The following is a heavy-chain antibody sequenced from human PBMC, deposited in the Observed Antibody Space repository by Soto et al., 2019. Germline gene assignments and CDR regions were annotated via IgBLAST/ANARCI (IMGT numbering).Heavy chain of an antibody. V-gene: IGHV4-39*01. CDR2: IYYSGST. CDR1: DGPISSSSYY. D-gene: IGHD6-13*01. CDR3: ARRSHAARSHFDY. Sequence: PSETLSLTCTVSDGPISSSSYYWGWIRQPPGKGLEWIGTIYYSGSTYYNPSLESRVTISVDTSRNQFSLKLSSVTAADTAVYYCARRSHAARSHFDYWGQGTLVTVSS. J-gene: IGHJ4*02.